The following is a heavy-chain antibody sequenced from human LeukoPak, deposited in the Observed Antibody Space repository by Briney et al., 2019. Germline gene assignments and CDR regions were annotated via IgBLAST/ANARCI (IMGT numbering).Heavy chain of an antibody. V-gene: IGHV1-3*03. CDR2: INAGNGNT. Sequence: ASVKVSCKASGGTFSSYAISWVRQAPGQGLEWMGWINAGNGNTKYSQEFQGRVTITRDTSASTAYMELSSLRSEDTAVYYCARVRWGIYYYMDVRGKGTTVTVSS. J-gene: IGHJ6*03. D-gene: IGHD2-8*02. CDR1: GGTFSSYA. CDR3: ARVRWGIYYYMDV.